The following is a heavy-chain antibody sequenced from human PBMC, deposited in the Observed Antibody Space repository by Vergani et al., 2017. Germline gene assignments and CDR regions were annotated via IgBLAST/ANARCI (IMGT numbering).Heavy chain of an antibody. CDR1: EFILGTYW. CDR2: IKQDGSEK. V-gene: IGHV3-7*01. CDR3: RGEMDV. Sequence: DVQIVESGGGLVQPGGSLRLSCTGSEFILGTYWMTWVRQAPRKGLEWVASIKQDGSEKQYVDSVKGRFTISRDNSKNTLYLQMNSLRTEDTANYYCRGEMDVWGKGTTVTVSS. J-gene: IGHJ6*04.